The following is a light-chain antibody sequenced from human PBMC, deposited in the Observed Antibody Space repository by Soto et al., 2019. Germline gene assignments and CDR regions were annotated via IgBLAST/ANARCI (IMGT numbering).Light chain of an antibody. CDR1: QSVSSN. J-gene: IGKJ4*01. Sequence: EIVMTQSPATLSVSPGERATLSCRASQSVSSNLAWYQQKPGQAPRLLIYGASTRATGIPARFSGSGSGTEFTLTISSLQSEDFAFYYCKQYNNLPPPLTFGGGTKVEIK. V-gene: IGKV3-15*01. CDR2: GAS. CDR3: KQYNNLPPPLT.